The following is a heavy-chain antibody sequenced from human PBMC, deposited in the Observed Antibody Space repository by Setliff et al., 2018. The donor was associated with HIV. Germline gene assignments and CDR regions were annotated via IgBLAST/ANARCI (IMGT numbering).Heavy chain of an antibody. CDR2: ISSRSGYT. Sequence: LRLSCAASGFTFSDSNMGWIRQAPGKGLEWVSYISSRSGYTNYADSVEGRFTISRDNGKNSLFLQMNSLRGEDTAVYYCARDAHGGNSPSFDIWGQGTMVTVSS. J-gene: IGHJ3*02. D-gene: IGHD2-21*01. V-gene: IGHV3-11*05. CDR1: GFTFSDSN. CDR3: ARDAHGGNSPSFDI.